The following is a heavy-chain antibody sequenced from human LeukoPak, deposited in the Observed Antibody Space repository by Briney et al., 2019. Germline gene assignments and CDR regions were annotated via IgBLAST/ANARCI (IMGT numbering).Heavy chain of an antibody. CDR3: ARGTTTVTRYYYCYYMDV. V-gene: IGHV4-4*07. Sequence: SETLSLTCTVSGGSISSYYWSWIRQPAGKGLEWIGRIYTSGSTNYNPSLKSRVTMSVDTSKNQFSLKLSSVTAADTAVYYCARGTTTVTRYYYCYYMDVWGKGTTVTVSS. J-gene: IGHJ6*03. D-gene: IGHD4-17*01. CDR2: IYTSGST. CDR1: GGSISSYY.